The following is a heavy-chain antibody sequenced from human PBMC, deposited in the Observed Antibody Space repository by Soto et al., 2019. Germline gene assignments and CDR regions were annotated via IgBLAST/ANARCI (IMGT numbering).Heavy chain of an antibody. CDR1: GYTFTSYD. D-gene: IGHD3-3*01. CDR3: ARGKRETLRFLEWLLPNWFDP. V-gene: IGHV1-8*01. Sequence: ASVKVSCKASGYTFTSYDINWVRQATGQGLEWMGWMNPNSGNTGYAQKFQGRVTMTRNTSISTAYMELSSLRSEDTAVYYCARGKRETLRFLEWLLPNWFDPWGQGTPVTVSS. CDR2: MNPNSGNT. J-gene: IGHJ5*02.